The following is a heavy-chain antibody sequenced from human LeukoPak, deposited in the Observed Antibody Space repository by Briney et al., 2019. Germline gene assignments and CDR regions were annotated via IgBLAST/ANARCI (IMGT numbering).Heavy chain of an antibody. Sequence: PSETLSLTCLVSGASVSSSHWNWIRQLPGKGPEWIGCLSYTGKTDYNPSLTSRVTISLDTSKNQVSLKLKSLTAADTAVYYCSEGYFEPFDHWGQGISVTVSS. V-gene: IGHV4-59*02. CDR3: SEGYFEPFDH. D-gene: IGHD5-24*01. CDR2: LSYTGKT. CDR1: GASVSSSH. J-gene: IGHJ4*02.